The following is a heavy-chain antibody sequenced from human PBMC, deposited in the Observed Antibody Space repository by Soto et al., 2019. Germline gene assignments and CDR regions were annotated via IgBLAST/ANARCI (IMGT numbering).Heavy chain of an antibody. V-gene: IGHV4-59*01. CDR2: IYYSGST. CDR3: ARAPVDCYDSSGYFLWFDP. CDR1: GGSISSYY. J-gene: IGHJ5*02. Sequence: PPETLSLTCTVSGGSISSYYWSWIRQPPGKGLEWIGYIYYSGSTNYNPSLKSRVTISVDTSKNQFSLKLSSVTAADTAVYYCARAPVDCYDSSGYFLWFDPWGQGTLVTVSS. D-gene: IGHD3-22*01.